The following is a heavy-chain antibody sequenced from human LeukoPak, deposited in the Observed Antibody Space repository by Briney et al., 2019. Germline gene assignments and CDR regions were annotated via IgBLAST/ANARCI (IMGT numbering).Heavy chain of an antibody. D-gene: IGHD3-22*01. CDR1: GFTFSSYS. CDR3: ARDGYYDSSGYGTGAEYFQH. Sequence: GGSLRLSCAASGFTFSSYSMNWVRQAPGKGLEWVSSISSSSSYIYYADSVKGRFTISRDNAKNSLHLQMNSLRAEDTAVYYCARDGYYDSSGYGTGAEYFQHWGQGTLVTVSS. J-gene: IGHJ1*01. V-gene: IGHV3-21*01. CDR2: ISSSSSYI.